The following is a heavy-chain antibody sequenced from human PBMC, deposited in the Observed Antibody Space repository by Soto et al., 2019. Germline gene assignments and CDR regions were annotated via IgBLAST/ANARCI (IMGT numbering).Heavy chain of an antibody. Sequence: QVHLVQSGTEVKQPGASVKLSCKASGYTFINYYMHWVRQAPGQGLEWVGVINPNGGLTSYAQKFQGRVTMTRDTSTSTVYMQLSSLRSADTAVYYCTRLTTMVWVVNDDPFDIWGQGTMVTVSS. CDR3: TRLTTMVWVVNDDPFDI. J-gene: IGHJ3*02. D-gene: IGHD3-10*01. V-gene: IGHV1-46*03. CDR1: GYTFINYY. CDR2: INPNGGLT.